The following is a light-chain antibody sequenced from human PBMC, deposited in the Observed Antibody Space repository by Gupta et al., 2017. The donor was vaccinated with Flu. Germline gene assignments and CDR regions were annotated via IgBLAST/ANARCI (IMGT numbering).Light chain of an antibody. CDR3: QVWDSSSDPVV. V-gene: IGLV3-21*02. Sequence: GQTASIICGGDRIGSKSVHWYQRRPGQAPVVVFYDDSDRPSGIPERFSGSNSGNTATLTISRVEAEDEADDYCQVWDSSSDPVVFGGGTKLTVL. CDR1: RIGSKS. CDR2: DDS. J-gene: IGLJ2*01.